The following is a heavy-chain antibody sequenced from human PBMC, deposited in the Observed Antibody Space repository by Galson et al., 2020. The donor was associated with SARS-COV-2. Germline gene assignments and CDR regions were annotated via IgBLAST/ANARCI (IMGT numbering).Heavy chain of an antibody. CDR2: IYYSGST. V-gene: IGHV4-31*03. CDR1: GGSISSGGYY. D-gene: IGHD3-16*02. Sequence: SETLSLTCTVSGGSISSGGYYWSWIRQHPGKGLEWIGYIYYSGSTYYNPSPKSRVTISVDTSKNQFSLKLSSVTAADTAVYYCARVDDYVWGSDRPAGKFDPWGQGTLVTVSS. J-gene: IGHJ5*02. CDR3: ARVDDYVWGSDRPAGKFDP.